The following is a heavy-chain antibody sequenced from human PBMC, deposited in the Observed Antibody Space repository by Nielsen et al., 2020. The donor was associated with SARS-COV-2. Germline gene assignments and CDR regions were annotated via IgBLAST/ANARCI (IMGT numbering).Heavy chain of an antibody. Sequence: GESLKISCAASGFTFSSYSMNWVRQAPGKGLEWVSYISSSSSTIYYADSVKGRFTISRDNAKNSLYLQMNSLRDEDTAVYYCASIDSSGYYGWAFDIWGQGTMVTVSS. CDR3: ASIDSSGYYGWAFDI. CDR1: GFTFSSYS. CDR2: ISSSSSTI. J-gene: IGHJ3*02. D-gene: IGHD3-22*01. V-gene: IGHV3-48*02.